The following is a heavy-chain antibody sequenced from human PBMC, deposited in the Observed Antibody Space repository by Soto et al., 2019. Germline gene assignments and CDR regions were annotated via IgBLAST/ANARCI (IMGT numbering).Heavy chain of an antibody. CDR2: IKADGSEK. D-gene: IGHD6-19*01. Sequence: EVQLVESGGGLVQXGXSLRLSCVASGFTFNNYCMTWIRQAPGKGLEWVANIKADGSEKNYVDSVKGRFTISRDNAKNSLSLQMNGLRVEDTGIYYCARGRAVAVWGQGTLVIVSS. V-gene: IGHV3-7*02. CDR3: ARGRAVAV. CDR1: GFTFNNYC. J-gene: IGHJ4*02.